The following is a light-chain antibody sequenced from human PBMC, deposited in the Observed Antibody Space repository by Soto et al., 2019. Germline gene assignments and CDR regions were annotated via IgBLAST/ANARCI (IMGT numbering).Light chain of an antibody. CDR3: MQALQTPLT. V-gene: IGKV2-28*01. CDR1: QSLLHSNGYNY. Sequence: DIVMTQSPLSLPVTPGEPASISCRSSQSLLHSNGYNYLDWYLQKPGQSPQLLIYLGSNRASGGPDRFSGSGSGTEYTLKISRVEAEDVVVYYFMQALQTPLTFGQGTKLEIK. J-gene: IGKJ2*01. CDR2: LGS.